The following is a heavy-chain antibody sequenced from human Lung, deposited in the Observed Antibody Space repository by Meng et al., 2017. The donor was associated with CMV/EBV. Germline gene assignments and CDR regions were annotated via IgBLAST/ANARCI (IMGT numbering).Heavy chain of an antibody. J-gene: IGHJ6*02. CDR2: INSDGSST. Sequence: GGSXRLXCAASGFTFSSYWMHWVRQAPGKGLVWVSRINSDGSSTSYADSVRGRFTISRDNAKNTLYLQMNSLRAEDTAVYYCARDKVRYYDFWSGYGGMDVWGQGNXVTGAS. V-gene: IGHV3-74*01. D-gene: IGHD3-3*01. CDR1: GFTFSSYW. CDR3: ARDKVRYYDFWSGYGGMDV.